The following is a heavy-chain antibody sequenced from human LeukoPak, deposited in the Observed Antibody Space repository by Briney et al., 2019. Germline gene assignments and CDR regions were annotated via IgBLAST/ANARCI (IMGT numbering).Heavy chain of an antibody. V-gene: IGHV3-21*04. CDR2: ISASGTST. D-gene: IGHD3-3*01. J-gene: IGHJ4*02. Sequence: GGSLRLSCAASGLTFSIHWMSWVRQAPGKGLEWVSAISASGTSTYYADSVKGRFTISGDNAKNSLYLQMNSLRAEDTAVYYCARVARGLEYYFDYWGQGTLVTVSS. CDR3: ARVARGLEYYFDY. CDR1: GLTFSIHW.